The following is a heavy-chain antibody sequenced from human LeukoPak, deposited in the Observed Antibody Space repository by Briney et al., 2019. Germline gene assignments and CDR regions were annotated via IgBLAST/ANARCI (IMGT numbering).Heavy chain of an antibody. V-gene: IGHV3-13*01. CDR1: GFTFSRHD. D-gene: IGHD1-1*01. CDR3: ARAATGFDAFDI. J-gene: IGHJ3*02. Sequence: PGGSLRLSCAASGFTFSRHDMHWVRQPTGKGLEWVSAIGTAGGSYYPGSVKGRFTISRENAKNSLYLQMNSLRAGDTAVYYCARAATGFDAFDIWGQGTMVTASS. CDR2: IGTAGGS.